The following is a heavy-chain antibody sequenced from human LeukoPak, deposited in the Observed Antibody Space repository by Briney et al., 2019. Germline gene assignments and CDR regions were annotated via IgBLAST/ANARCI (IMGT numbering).Heavy chain of an antibody. Sequence: SETLSLTCAVYGGSFSGYYWSWLRQPPGKGLEWIGEINHSGSTNYNPSLKSRVTISVDTSKNQFSLKLSSVTAADTAAYYCARDPDSSPGSGVDYWGQGTLVTVSS. CDR2: INHSGST. J-gene: IGHJ4*02. CDR3: ARDPDSSPGSGVDY. CDR1: GGSFSGYY. V-gene: IGHV4-34*01. D-gene: IGHD6-13*01.